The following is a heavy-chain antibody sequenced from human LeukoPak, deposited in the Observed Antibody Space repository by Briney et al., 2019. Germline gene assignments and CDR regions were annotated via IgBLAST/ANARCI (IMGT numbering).Heavy chain of an antibody. J-gene: IGHJ6*02. CDR2: INHGGST. V-gene: IGHV4-34*01. D-gene: IGHD3-3*01. Sequence: SETLSLTCAISDGSFTGYLWYWVRQAPGKGLEWIGDINHGGSTNYNPSLRSRVTMSVDTSKNQFSLKLSSVTAADTAVYYCARVAIFGVVINAMDVWGQGITVTVSS. CDR1: DGSFTGYL. CDR3: ARVAIFGVVINAMDV.